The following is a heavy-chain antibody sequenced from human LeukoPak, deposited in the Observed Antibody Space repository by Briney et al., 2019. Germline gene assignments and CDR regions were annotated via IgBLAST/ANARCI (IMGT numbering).Heavy chain of an antibody. V-gene: IGHV3-23*01. Sequence: GGSLRLSGAGSGFAFGTYAMSWVRQAAGMGLEWVSSISANGQATYYADSVEGRFTISRDNSKSTLYLQLNSLRAEDTATYYCARDPYNTILYRLAHWGQGTLVTVSS. D-gene: IGHD3-10*01. CDR2: ISANGQAT. CDR1: GFAFGTYA. CDR3: ARDPYNTILYRLAH. J-gene: IGHJ4*02.